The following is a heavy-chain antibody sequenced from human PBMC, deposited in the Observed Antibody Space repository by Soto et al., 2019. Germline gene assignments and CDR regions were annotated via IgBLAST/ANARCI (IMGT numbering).Heavy chain of an antibody. J-gene: IGHJ6*02. CDR1: GYSFTSYW. CDR2: IYPGDSDT. CDR3: ARFFPPFGEVLQHYYGMDV. D-gene: IGHD3-10*01. V-gene: IGHV5-51*01. Sequence: GESLKISCKGSGYSFTSYWIGWVRQMPGKGLEWMGIIYPGDSDTRYSPSFQGQVTISADKSISTAYLQWSSLKASDTAMYYCARFFPPFGEVLQHYYGMDVWSQGTTVTVS.